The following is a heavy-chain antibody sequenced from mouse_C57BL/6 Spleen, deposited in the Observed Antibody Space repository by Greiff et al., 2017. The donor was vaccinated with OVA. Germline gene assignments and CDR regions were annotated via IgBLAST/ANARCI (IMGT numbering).Heavy chain of an antibody. J-gene: IGHJ4*01. V-gene: IGHV1-42*01. CDR1: GYSFTGYY. D-gene: IGHD2-2*01. Sequence: VQLQQSGPELVKPGASVKISCKASGYSFTGYYMNWVKRSPEKSLEWIGEINPSTGGTTYNQKFKAKATLTVDKSSSTAYMQLKSLTSEDSAVYYCAREEGYDGNAMDYWGQGTSVTVSS. CDR3: AREEGYDGNAMDY. CDR2: INPSTGGT.